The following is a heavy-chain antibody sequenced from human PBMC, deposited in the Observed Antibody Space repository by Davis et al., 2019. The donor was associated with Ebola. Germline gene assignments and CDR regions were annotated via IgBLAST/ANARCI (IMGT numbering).Heavy chain of an antibody. Sequence: SETLSLTCTVSGGSISSYYWSWIRQPPGKGLEWIGYIYYSGSTNYNPSLKSRVTISVDTSKNQFSLKLSSVTAADTAVYYCARSGSYYEIDCWGQGTLVTVSS. V-gene: IGHV4-59*08. D-gene: IGHD1-26*01. CDR3: ARSGSYYEIDC. CDR2: IYYSGST. J-gene: IGHJ4*02. CDR1: GGSISSYY.